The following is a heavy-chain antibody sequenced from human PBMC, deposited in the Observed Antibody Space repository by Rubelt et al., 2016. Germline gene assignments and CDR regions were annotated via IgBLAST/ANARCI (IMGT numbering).Heavy chain of an antibody. D-gene: IGHD4-17*01. CDR1: GFTFSSYA. J-gene: IGHJ4*02. CDR2: IYYSGST. Sequence: VQLVESRGGLVQPGGSLRLSCAASGFTFSSYAMSWIRQHPGKGLEWIGYIYYSGSTYYNPSLKSRVTISVDTSKNQFSLKRSSVTAADTAVYYCARDRNYGDGGFDYWGQGILVTVSS. V-gene: IGHV4-31*02. CDR3: ARDRNYGDGGFDY.